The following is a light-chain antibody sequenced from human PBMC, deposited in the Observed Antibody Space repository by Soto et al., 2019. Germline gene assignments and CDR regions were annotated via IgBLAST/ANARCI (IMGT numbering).Light chain of an antibody. CDR2: GVS. CDR1: QSISHKY. J-gene: IGKJ1*01. Sequence: EIVLTQSPGTLSMSPGERATLSCRASQSISHKYLAWFQKRPGQAPRLLIHGVSVRATGIPDRFSASGFGTDFTLTISRLEPEDFAVYYCQLYSGSPWTFGQGTKAEIK. CDR3: QLYSGSPWT. V-gene: IGKV3-20*01.